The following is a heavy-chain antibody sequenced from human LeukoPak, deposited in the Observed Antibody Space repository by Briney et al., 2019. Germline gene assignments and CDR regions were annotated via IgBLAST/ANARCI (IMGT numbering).Heavy chain of an antibody. J-gene: IGHJ3*02. D-gene: IGHD3-22*01. Sequence: PSETLSLTCTVSGGSISIYYWSWIRQPPGKGLEWIGYIYYSGSTNYNPSLRSRVTISVDTSKNQFSLKLSSVTAADTAVYYCARTSSYYYDSSGQEDAFDIWGQGTMVTVSS. CDR1: GGSISIYY. CDR3: ARTSSYYYDSSGQEDAFDI. V-gene: IGHV4-59*08. CDR2: IYYSGST.